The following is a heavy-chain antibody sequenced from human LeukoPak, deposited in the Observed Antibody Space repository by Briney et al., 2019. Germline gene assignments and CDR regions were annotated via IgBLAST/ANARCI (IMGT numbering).Heavy chain of an antibody. V-gene: IGHV4-39*07. J-gene: IGHJ5*01. D-gene: IGHD3-3*01. CDR1: GGSISSSSYY. CDR3: ATSTYSNFWSGSRGLVSRRPRGHWFAT. CDR2: IYFSGST. Sequence: PETLSLTCTVSGGSISSSSYYWGWIRQPPGKGLEWIGSIYFSGSTYYNPSLESRVTISVDTSKNQSSLKLSSVTAADTAVYYCATSTYSNFWSGSRGLVSRRPRGHWFATWGQGILVTVSS.